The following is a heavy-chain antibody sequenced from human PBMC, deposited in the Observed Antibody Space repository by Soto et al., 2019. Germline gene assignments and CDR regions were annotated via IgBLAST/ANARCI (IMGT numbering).Heavy chain of an antibody. V-gene: IGHV4-4*02. CDR2: IYHSGST. Sequence: PSETLSLTCAVSGGSISSSNWWSWVRQPPGKGLGWIGEIYHSGSTNYNPSLKSRVTISVDTSKNQFSLKLSSVTAADTAVYYCAREGHTMVRGVKYNWFDPWGQGTLVTVSS. CDR1: GGSISSSNW. CDR3: AREGHTMVRGVKYNWFDP. D-gene: IGHD3-10*01. J-gene: IGHJ5*02.